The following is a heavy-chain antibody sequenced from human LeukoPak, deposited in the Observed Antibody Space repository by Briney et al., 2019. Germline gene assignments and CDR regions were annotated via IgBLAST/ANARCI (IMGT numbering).Heavy chain of an antibody. V-gene: IGHV4-39*07. Sequence: SETLSLTCTVSGGSISSSSYYWGWIRQPPGKGLEWIGSIYYSGSTYYNPSLKSRVTISVDTSKNQFSLKLSSVTAADTAVYYCARGWEYNWNDESSWFDPWGQGTLVTVSS. CDR3: ARGWEYNWNDESSWFDP. CDR2: IYYSGST. J-gene: IGHJ5*02. D-gene: IGHD1-20*01. CDR1: GGSISSSSYY.